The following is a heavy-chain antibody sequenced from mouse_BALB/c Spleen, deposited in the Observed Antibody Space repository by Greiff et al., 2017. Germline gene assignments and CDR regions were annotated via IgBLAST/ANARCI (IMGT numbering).Heavy chain of an antibody. V-gene: IGHV5-17*02. J-gene: IGHJ3*01. CDR2: ISSGSSTI. Sequence: DVMLVESGGGLVQPGGSRKLSCAASGFTFSSFGMHWVRQAPEKGLEWVAYISSGSSTIYYADTVKGRFTISRDNPKNTLFLQMTSLRSEDTAMYYCARSGDYDGGFAYWGQGTLVTVSA. CDR3: ARSGDYDGGFAY. CDR1: GFTFSSFG. D-gene: IGHD2-4*01.